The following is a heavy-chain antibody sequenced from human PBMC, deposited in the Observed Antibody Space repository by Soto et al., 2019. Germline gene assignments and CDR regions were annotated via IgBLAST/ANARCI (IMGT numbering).Heavy chain of an antibody. Sequence: QVQLQESGPGLVKPSQTLSLTCTVSGDSISSNNNYWSWIRQPPGEGLEWIGFISYSGTTSYSPSLKHRVXXXPXTSKNQFSLSLSSVTAADTAVYYCARGRGYSYGLDPWGQGTLVTVSS. V-gene: IGHV4-30-4*01. CDR2: ISYSGTT. CDR1: GDSISSNNNY. CDR3: ARGRGYSYGLDP. J-gene: IGHJ5*02. D-gene: IGHD5-18*01.